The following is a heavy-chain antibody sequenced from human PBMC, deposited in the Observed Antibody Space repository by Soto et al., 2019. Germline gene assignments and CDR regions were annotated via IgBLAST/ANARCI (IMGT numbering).Heavy chain of an antibody. D-gene: IGHD5-12*01. CDR1: GDTFSSYA. V-gene: IGHV1-69*12. Sequence: QVQLVQSGAEVKKPGSSVKVSCKASGDTFSSYAISWVRQVPGQGLEWMGGIMPIFGTPDYAQNFQGRVTITADESTSTAYMELSSLISEDTGVYYCARDKDRLQLGGNYYYILDVWGQGTTVTVSS. J-gene: IGHJ6*02. CDR2: IMPIFGTP. CDR3: ARDKDRLQLGGNYYYILDV.